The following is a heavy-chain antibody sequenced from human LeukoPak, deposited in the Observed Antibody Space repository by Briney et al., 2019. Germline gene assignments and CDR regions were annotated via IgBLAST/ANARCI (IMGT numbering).Heavy chain of an antibody. CDR1: GFTFSSYG. D-gene: IGHD3-10*01. CDR2: IWYDGSNK. CDR3: ARDRGESWFDP. J-gene: IGHJ5*02. V-gene: IGHV3-33*01. Sequence: GGSLRLSCAASGFTFSSYGMHWVRQAPGKGLEWVAFIWYDGSNKYYTDSLKGRFTISRDNSKNTLYLQMNSLRAEDTAIYYCARDRGESWFDPWGQGTLVTVSS.